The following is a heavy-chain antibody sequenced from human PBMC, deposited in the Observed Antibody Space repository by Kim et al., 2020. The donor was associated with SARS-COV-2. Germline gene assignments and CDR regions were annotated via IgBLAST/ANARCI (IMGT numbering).Heavy chain of an antibody. CDR1: GGTFSSYA. Sequence: SVKVSCKASGGTFSSYAISWVRQAPGQGLEWMGGIIPIFGTANYAQKFQGRVTITADESTSTAYMELSSLRSEDTAVYYCARDWGSGHIVVVTAGLYYYYGMDVWGQGTTVTVSS. D-gene: IGHD2-21*02. CDR3: ARDWGSGHIVVVTAGLYYYYGMDV. J-gene: IGHJ6*02. CDR2: IIPIFGTA. V-gene: IGHV1-69*13.